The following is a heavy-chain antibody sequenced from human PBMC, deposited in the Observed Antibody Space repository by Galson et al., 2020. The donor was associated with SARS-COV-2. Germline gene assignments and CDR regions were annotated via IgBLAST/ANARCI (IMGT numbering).Heavy chain of an antibody. Sequence: ETSETLSLTCTVSGDSINSRSWTWIRQLPGERLEWIGHITDSGATYYNPSLKSRVTISAETSKNQFSLILTSVTAADTAVYYCARRIPVAGPFDFWGQGTLVSVSS. D-gene: IGHD6-19*01. CDR3: ARRIPVAGPFDF. V-gene: IGHV4-59*08. CDR1: GDSINSRS. CDR2: ITDSGAT. J-gene: IGHJ4*02.